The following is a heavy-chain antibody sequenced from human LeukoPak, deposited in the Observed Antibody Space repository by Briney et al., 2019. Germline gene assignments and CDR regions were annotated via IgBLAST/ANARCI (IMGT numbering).Heavy chain of an antibody. V-gene: IGHV3-23*01. CDR2: ISGSGGST. D-gene: IGHD3-22*01. Sequence: GGSLRLSCAASGFTFSSYAMSWVRQAPGKGLEWVSAISGSGGSTYYADSVKGRFTISRDNSKNTVYLQMNSLRAEDTAVYYCAKESFIPYYYDSSGYVDYWGQGTLVTVSS. CDR1: GFTFSSYA. J-gene: IGHJ4*02. CDR3: AKESFIPYYYDSSGYVDY.